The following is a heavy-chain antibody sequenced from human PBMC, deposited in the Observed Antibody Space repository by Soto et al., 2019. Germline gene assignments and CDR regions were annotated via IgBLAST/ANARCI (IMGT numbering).Heavy chain of an antibody. CDR2: IDSGGRRT. J-gene: IGHJ4*02. V-gene: IGHV3-74*01. CDR1: GFTFSSYW. Sequence: PVGSLRLSCAASGFTFSSYWMHWVRQVPGKGLVWVSRIDSGGRRTSYADSVKGRFTISRDNAKNTLYLQMNSLRADDTAVYYCARDLYYDSSGYWGQGIRVTVPS. D-gene: IGHD3-22*01. CDR3: ARDLYYDSSGY.